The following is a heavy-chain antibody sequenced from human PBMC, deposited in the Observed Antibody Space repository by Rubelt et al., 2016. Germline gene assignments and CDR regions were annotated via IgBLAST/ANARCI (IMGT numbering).Heavy chain of an antibody. Sequence: GKGLEWVPVISYDGNIENYADSVRGRFTISRDQSKNTLYLQMSSLRNDDTAVYYRAKQVVPGTAHQFAMDVWGQGTKVTVSS. D-gene: IGHD3-22*01. CDR2: ISYDGNIE. V-gene: IGHV3-30*04. J-gene: IGHJ6*02. CDR3: AKQVVPGTAHQFAMDV.